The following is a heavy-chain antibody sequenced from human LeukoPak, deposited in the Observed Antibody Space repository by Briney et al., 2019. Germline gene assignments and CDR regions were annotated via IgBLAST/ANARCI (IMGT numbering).Heavy chain of an antibody. CDR2: IGTIISTT. J-gene: IGHJ4*02. CDR3: ARTVYDLRGQRLIPGLDY. V-gene: IGHV3-48*03. CDR1: GFTFRTYE. Sequence: GGSLRLSCAASGFTFRTYEMNWVRQAPGKGLEWVSYIGTIISTTSYADSVKGRFTVSRDDAKDSLYLQMSSLGAEDTAVYYCARTVYDLRGQRLIPGLDYWGQGTLVTVSS. D-gene: IGHD6-25*01.